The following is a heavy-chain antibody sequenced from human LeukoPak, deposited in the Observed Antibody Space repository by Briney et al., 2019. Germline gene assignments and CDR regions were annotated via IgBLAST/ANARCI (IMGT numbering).Heavy chain of an antibody. Sequence: GASVKVSCKASGYSFTGYYMHWVRQAPGQGLEWMGWINPNSGGTNYAQKFQGRVTMTRDTSISTAYMELSRLRSDDTAVYYCARDSPYSSGWYDLYYYMDVWGKGTTVTISS. D-gene: IGHD6-19*01. CDR1: GYSFTGYY. V-gene: IGHV1-2*02. J-gene: IGHJ6*03. CDR2: INPNSGGT. CDR3: ARDSPYSSGWYDLYYYMDV.